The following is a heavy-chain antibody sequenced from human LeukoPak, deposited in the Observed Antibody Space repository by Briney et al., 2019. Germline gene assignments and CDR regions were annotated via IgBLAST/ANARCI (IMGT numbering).Heavy chain of an antibody. V-gene: IGHV1-2*02. J-gene: IGHJ4*02. Sequence: ASVKVSCKASGYTFTGYYMHWVRQAPGQGLEWMGWINPNSGGTNYAQKFQGRVTMTRDTSISTAYMELSRLRSDDTAVYYCVRVYGNRWLLEYYFDYWGQGTLVTVSS. CDR2: INPNSGGT. CDR1: GYTFTGYY. CDR3: VRVYGNRWLLEYYFDY. D-gene: IGHD3-22*01.